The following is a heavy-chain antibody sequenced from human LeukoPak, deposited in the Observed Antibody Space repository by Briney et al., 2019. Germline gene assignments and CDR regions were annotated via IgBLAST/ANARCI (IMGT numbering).Heavy chain of an antibody. CDR2: IYYTGGT. CDR1: GGPIVTSSYY. CDR3: ASIPSYYFDY. V-gene: IGHV4-39*01. Sequence: PSETLSLTCSVSGGPIVTSSYYWGWIRQPPEKGLEWIGSIYYTGGTYYSPSLKSRVTISVDTSKNQFSLKLSSVTAADTAVYYCASIPSYYFDYWGQGTLVTVSS. D-gene: IGHD6-6*01. J-gene: IGHJ4*02.